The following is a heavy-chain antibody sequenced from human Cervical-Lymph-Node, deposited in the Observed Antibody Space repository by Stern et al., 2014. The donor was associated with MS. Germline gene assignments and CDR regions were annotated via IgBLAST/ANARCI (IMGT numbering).Heavy chain of an antibody. CDR1: GGTFSSYA. J-gene: IGHJ6*02. V-gene: IGHV1-69*12. CDR2: SIPLFGTA. Sequence: VQLVQSRAEEKKPGSSVKVSCKASGGTFSSYAISWVRPAPGQGLEWMGGSIPLFGTANYAQKFQGRVTITADESTSTAYMELSSLRSEDTAVYYCARGELKEGLVRGMDVWGQGTTGTVSS. D-gene: IGHD1-26*01. CDR3: ARGELKEGLVRGMDV.